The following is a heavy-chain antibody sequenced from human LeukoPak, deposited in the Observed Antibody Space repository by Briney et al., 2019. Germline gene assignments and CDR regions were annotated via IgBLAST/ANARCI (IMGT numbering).Heavy chain of an antibody. CDR2: IYYSGST. D-gene: IGHD6-19*01. Sequence: SETLSLTRTVSGGSISSYYWSWIRQPPGKGLEWIGYIYYSGSTNYNPSLKSRVTISVDTSKNQFSLKLSSVTAADTAVYYCARLTYSSGWNNWFDPWGQGTLVTVSS. V-gene: IGHV4-59*01. J-gene: IGHJ5*02. CDR1: GGSISSYY. CDR3: ARLTYSSGWNNWFDP.